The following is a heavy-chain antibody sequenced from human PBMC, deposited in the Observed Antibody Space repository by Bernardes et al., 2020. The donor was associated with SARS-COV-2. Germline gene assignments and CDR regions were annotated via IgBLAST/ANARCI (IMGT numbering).Heavy chain of an antibody. D-gene: IGHD6-19*01. CDR3: AKDPWGGGSGQYDS. J-gene: IGHJ4*02. CDR2: VSGSGGST. Sequence: GGSLRLSCAASGFTLSSYAMSWVRQAPGKGLEWVSVVSGSGGSTYYADSVKGRFTISRDNSKNTLYLQMNSLRAEDTALYYCAKDPWGGGSGQYDSWGQGTLVTVSS. V-gene: IGHV3-23*01. CDR1: GFTLSSYA.